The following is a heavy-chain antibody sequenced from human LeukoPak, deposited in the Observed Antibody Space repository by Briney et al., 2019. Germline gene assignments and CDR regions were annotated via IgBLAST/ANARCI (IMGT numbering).Heavy chain of an antibody. CDR2: IYTSGST. CDR1: GGSISSGSYY. CDR3: ARDLYYYDSSGYPGRYNWFDP. D-gene: IGHD3-22*01. J-gene: IGHJ5*02. Sequence: SQTLSLTCTVSGGSISSGSYYWSWIRQPAGKGLEWIGRIYTSGSTNYNPSLKSRVTISVDTSKNQFSLKLSSVTAADTAVYYCARDLYYYDSSGYPGRYNWFDPWGQGTLVTVSS. V-gene: IGHV4-61*02.